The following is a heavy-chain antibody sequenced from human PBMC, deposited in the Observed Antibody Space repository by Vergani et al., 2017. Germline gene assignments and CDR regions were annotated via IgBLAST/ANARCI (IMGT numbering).Heavy chain of an antibody. V-gene: IGHV1-58*01. Sequence: QMQLVQSGPEVKKPGTSVKVSCKASGFTFTSSAVQWVRQARGQRLEWIGWIVVGSGNTNYAQKFQERVTITRDMSTSTAYMELSSLRSEDTALYYCARGGVLTGEFDYWGQGTLVTVSS. D-gene: IGHD3-9*01. CDR1: GFTFTSSA. J-gene: IGHJ4*02. CDR3: ARGGVLTGEFDY. CDR2: IVVGSGNT.